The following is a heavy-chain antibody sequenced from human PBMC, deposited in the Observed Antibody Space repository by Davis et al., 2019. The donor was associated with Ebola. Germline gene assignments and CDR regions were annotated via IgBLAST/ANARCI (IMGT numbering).Heavy chain of an antibody. CDR3: ARDRWGRDGYSFDY. J-gene: IGHJ4*02. V-gene: IGHV3-48*04. CDR1: GFTFSSYS. CDR2: ISSSSSTI. Sequence: GESLKISCAASGFTFSSYSMNWVRQAPGKGLEWVSYISSSSSTIYYADSVKGRFTISRDNAKNSLYLQMNSLRAEDTAVYYCARDRWGRDGYSFDYWGQGTLVTVSS. D-gene: IGHD5-24*01.